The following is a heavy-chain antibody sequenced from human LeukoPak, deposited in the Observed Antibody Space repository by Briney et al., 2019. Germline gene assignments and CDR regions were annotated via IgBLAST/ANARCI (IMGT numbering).Heavy chain of an antibody. D-gene: IGHD3-10*01. Sequence: KPSETLSLTCTVSGGSISSGYYHWSWIRQPAGKGLEWIVRIYTSGSTNYNPSLKSRVTMSVDTSKNQFSLKLSSVTAADTAVYYCARVSWFGATGAWFDPWGQGTLVTVSS. CDR2: IYTSGST. CDR1: GGSISSGYYH. CDR3: ARVSWFGATGAWFDP. J-gene: IGHJ5*02. V-gene: IGHV4-61*02.